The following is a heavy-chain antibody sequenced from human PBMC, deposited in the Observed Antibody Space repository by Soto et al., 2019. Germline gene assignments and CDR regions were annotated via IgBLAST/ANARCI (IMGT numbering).Heavy chain of an antibody. CDR3: SRVDPGETSPFAP. CDR1: GHIFTSYY. CDR2: INPFDGSR. J-gene: IGHJ5*02. V-gene: IGHV1-46*03. Sequence: ATGKASCKASGHIFTSYYIHWVRQAPGQGLEWMGWINPFDGSRMFAQSFQGRVTMTRDTSTSTVYMEVSSLRSEDTAVYYCSRVDPGETSPFAPWG. D-gene: IGHD3-10*01.